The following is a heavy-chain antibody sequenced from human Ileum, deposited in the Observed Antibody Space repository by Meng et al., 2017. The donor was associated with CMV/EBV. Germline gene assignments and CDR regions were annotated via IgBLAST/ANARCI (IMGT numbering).Heavy chain of an antibody. V-gene: IGHV3-21*01. CDR1: GFTFSTYS. CDR2: ITSRGDI. D-gene: IGHD3-16*01. J-gene: IGHJ4*02. Sequence: GESLKISCAASGFTFSTYSMNWVRQAPGKGLEWVSSITSRGDIYYADSVKGRFTISRDNAKNSLYLDMNSLRHEDTAVYYCARDEAYRRTWGALDYWGQGTLVTVSS. CDR3: ARDEAYRRTWGALDY.